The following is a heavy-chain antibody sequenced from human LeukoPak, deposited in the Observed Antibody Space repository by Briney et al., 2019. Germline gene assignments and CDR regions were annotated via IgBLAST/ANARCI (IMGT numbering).Heavy chain of an antibody. CDR3: AKGKTSSDGWAHFDY. Sequence: GGSLRLSCAASGFTFSGSAMHWVRQASGKGLEWVGRIRSKANNYATAYAASVKGRFTISRDDSKNTAYLQMNSLRADDTAVYYCAKGKTSSDGWAHFDYWGQGTLVTVSS. CDR2: IRSKANNYAT. V-gene: IGHV3-73*01. D-gene: IGHD5-24*01. J-gene: IGHJ4*02. CDR1: GFTFSGSA.